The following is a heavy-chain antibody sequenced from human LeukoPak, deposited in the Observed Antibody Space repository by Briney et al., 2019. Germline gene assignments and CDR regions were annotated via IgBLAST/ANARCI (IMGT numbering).Heavy chain of an antibody. CDR3: ARVKGRLSWFDP. V-gene: IGHV4-38-2*02. Sequence: SETLSLTCTVSGYSISSGYYWGWIRQPPGKGLEWIGSIYHSGSTYYNPSLKSRVTISVDTSKNQFSLKLSPVTAADTAVYYCARVKGRLSWFDPWGQGTLFTVSS. J-gene: IGHJ5*02. CDR2: IYHSGST. CDR1: GYSISSGYY.